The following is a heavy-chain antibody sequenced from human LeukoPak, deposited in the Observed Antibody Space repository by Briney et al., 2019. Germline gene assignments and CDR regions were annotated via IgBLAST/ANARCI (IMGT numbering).Heavy chain of an antibody. D-gene: IGHD1-1*01. Sequence: GGSLRLSCAASGFTFSSYGMSWVRQAPGKGLEWVSAISGSGGSTYYADSVKGRFTISRDNSKNTLYLQMNSLRAEDTAVYYCAKVWRWNEGAFDYWGQGTLVTVSS. CDR3: AKVWRWNEGAFDY. J-gene: IGHJ4*02. V-gene: IGHV3-23*01. CDR1: GFTFSSYG. CDR2: ISGSGGST.